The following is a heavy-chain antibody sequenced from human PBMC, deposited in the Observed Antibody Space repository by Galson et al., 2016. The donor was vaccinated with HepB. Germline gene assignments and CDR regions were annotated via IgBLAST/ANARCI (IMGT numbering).Heavy chain of an antibody. CDR3: ARDRKVREIGGTPGTHYFDY. V-gene: IGHV3-21*01. Sequence: SLRLSCAVSGLTFSSYSMSWVRQTPGRGLEWVASITSNSAYIDYVDSVKGRFTVSRDNSKHSLPLHMHSLTADDTCVYYCARDRKVREIGGTPGTHYFDYWGRGTLVSVSS. CDR1: GLTFSSYS. D-gene: IGHD3-10*01. J-gene: IGHJ4*02. CDR2: ITSNSAYI.